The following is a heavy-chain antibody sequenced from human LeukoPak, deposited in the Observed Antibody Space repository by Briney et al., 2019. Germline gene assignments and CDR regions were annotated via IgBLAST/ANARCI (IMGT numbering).Heavy chain of an antibody. D-gene: IGHD3-16*02. V-gene: IGHV3-21*01. Sequence: GGSLRLSCAASGFTFSSSSMNWVRQAPGKGLEWVSSICSSSSYIYYADSVKGRFTISRDNAKNSLYLQMNSLRAEDTAVYYCAREGDYDYVWGSYRPPTTRAFDIWGQGTMVTVSS. CDR1: GFTFSSSS. CDR3: AREGDYDYVWGSYRPPTTRAFDI. J-gene: IGHJ3*02. CDR2: ICSSSSYI.